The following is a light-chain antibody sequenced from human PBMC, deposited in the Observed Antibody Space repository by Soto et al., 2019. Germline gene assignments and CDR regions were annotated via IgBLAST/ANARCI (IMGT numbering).Light chain of an antibody. CDR2: GPS. V-gene: IGKV3-15*01. Sequence: MVLTHYPCTVPLSAGERATXSCRXSQRVTNSYLAWYLERPGQGPRVLTYGPSTRATGLPGRFTGGRSGTEFNLTISSMQSIDFAVNYCQQYNNGGPIAFGEG. CDR3: QQYNNGGPIA. CDR1: QRVTNSY. J-gene: IGKJ4*01.